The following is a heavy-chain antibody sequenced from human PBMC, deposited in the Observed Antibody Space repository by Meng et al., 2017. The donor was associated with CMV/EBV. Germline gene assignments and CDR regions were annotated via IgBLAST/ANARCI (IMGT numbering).Heavy chain of an antibody. J-gene: IGHJ4*02. D-gene: IGHD6-6*01. Sequence: GESLKISCAASGFTFSSYSMNWVRQAPGKGLEWVSSISSSSSYIYYADSVKGRFTISRDNAKNSLYLQMNSLRAEDTAVYYCARPGSESIAAYWGQGTLVTVSS. CDR2: ISSSSSYI. CDR3: ARPGSESIAAY. V-gene: IGHV3-21*01. CDR1: GFTFSSYS.